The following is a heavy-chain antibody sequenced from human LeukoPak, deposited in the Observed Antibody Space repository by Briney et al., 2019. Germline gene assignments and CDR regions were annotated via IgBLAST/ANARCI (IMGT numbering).Heavy chain of an antibody. D-gene: IGHD1-26*01. CDR2: IRSKAYGGTT. CDR1: GFTFGDYA. Sequence: PGGSLRLSCTASGFTFGDYAMSWVRQAPGKGLEWVGFIRSKAYGGTTEYAASVKGRFTISRDDSKSIASLQMNSLKTEDTAVYYCTGGSQNYYYYMDVWGKGTTVTVSS. J-gene: IGHJ6*03. CDR3: TGGSQNYYYYMDV. V-gene: IGHV3-49*04.